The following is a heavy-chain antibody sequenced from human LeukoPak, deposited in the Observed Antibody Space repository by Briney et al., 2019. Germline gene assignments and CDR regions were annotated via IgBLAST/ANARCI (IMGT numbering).Heavy chain of an antibody. CDR2: MNPNSGNT. CDR1: GYTFTTYY. V-gene: IGHV1-8*02. Sequence: ASVKVSCKASGYTFTTYYIHWVRQATGQGLEWMGWMNPNSGNTGYAQKFQGRVTMTRNTSISTAYMELSSLRSEDTAVYYCARGSLELSSEFDYWGQGTLVTVSS. J-gene: IGHJ4*02. CDR3: ARGSLELSSEFDY. D-gene: IGHD3-16*02.